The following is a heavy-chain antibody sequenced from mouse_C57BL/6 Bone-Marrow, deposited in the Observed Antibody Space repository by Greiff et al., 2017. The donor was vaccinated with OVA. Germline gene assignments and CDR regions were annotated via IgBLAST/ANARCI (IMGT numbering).Heavy chain of an antibody. J-gene: IGHJ4*01. Sequence: VQLQQSGPELVKPGASVKISCKASGYSFTGYYMNWVKQSPEKSLEWIGEINPSTGGTTYNQKFKAKATLTVDKSSSTAYMQLNSLTSEDSAVYYCALDGYYYAMDYWGQGTSVTVSS. CDR1: GYSFTGYY. D-gene: IGHD2-3*01. CDR3: ALDGYYYAMDY. V-gene: IGHV1-42*01. CDR2: INPSTGGT.